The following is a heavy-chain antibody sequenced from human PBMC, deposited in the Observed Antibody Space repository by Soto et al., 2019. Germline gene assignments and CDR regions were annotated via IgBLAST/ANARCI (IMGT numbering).Heavy chain of an antibody. Sequence: ASVKVSCKASGYTFTSYGISWVRQAPGQGLEWMGWISAYNGNTNYAQKLQGRVTMTTDTSTSTAYMELRSLRSDDTAVYYCARSPRDSSSFWFDPWGQGTLVTVSS. CDR2: ISAYNGNT. J-gene: IGHJ5*02. CDR1: GYTFTSYG. CDR3: ARSPRDSSSFWFDP. D-gene: IGHD6-13*01. V-gene: IGHV1-18*01.